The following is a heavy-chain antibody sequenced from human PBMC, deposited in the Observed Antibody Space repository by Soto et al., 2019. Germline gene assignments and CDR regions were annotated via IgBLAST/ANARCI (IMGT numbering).Heavy chain of an antibody. CDR1: GYTFTDRY. CDR3: ARDGVEISILTLTGMDV. CDR2: INPNSGAT. J-gene: IGHJ6*02. D-gene: IGHD3-3*02. V-gene: IGHV1-2*02. Sequence: VKLSSKACGYTFTDRYLHSVRQATGKRIEWMGWINPNSGATNYAQKFQGRVTMTRDTSLSTAYMALSSLRSDDTAVYYCARDGVEISILTLTGMDVWGQGTTVPVSS.